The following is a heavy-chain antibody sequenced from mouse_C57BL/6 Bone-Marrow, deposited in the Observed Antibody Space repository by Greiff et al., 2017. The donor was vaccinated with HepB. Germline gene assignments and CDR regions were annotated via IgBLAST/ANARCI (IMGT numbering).Heavy chain of an antibody. CDR3: ARSPLLLRSWFAY. Sequence: VQLQQPGTELVKPGASVKLSCKASGYTFTSYWMHWVKQRPGQGLEWIGNINPSNGGTNYNEKFKSKATRTVDKSSSTAYMQLSSLTSEDSAVYYCARSPLLLRSWFAYWGQGTLVTVSA. CDR2: INPSNGGT. J-gene: IGHJ3*01. V-gene: IGHV1-53*01. CDR1: GYTFTSYW. D-gene: IGHD1-1*01.